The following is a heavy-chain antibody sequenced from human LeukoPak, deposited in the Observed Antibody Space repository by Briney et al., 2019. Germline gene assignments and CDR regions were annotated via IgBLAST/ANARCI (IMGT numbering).Heavy chain of an antibody. V-gene: IGHV1-2*02. J-gene: IGHJ4*02. D-gene: IGHD3-22*01. Sequence: ASMTVSFKASGYTFTGYYMHWVRQAPGQGLEWMGWINPNSGGTNFAQRFQGRVTMTRDTSISTAYMELSRLRSDDTAMYYCARPNYYDSSGYYDYWGQGTLVTVSS. CDR1: GYTFTGYY. CDR3: ARPNYYDSSGYYDY. CDR2: INPNSGGT.